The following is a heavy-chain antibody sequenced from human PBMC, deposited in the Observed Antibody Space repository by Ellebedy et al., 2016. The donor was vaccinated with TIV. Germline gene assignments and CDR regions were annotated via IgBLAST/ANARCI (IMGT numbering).Heavy chain of an antibody. V-gene: IGHV1-46*01. J-gene: IGHJ4*02. D-gene: IGHD2-15*01. CDR2: INPNSEST. CDR3: ARRGYVAYAADY. CDR1: GYTFTNDY. Sequence: ASVKVSCKASGYTFTNDYMHWVRQAPGQGLEWMGIINPNSESTSYAQKFQGRVTMTRDMSTSTVYMELSRLTSEDTAVYYCARRGYVAYAADYWGQGTLVTVSS.